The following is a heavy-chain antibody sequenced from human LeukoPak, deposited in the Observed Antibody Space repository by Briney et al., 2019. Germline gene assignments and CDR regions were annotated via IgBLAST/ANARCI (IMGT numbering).Heavy chain of an antibody. Sequence: PGGSLSLSCAASGFTFSSYAMHWVRQAPGKGLEWVAVIWYDGTNKYYADSVKGRFTISRDNSKNTLYLQMNTLRAEDTAVYYCARDRSPGGYPDYWGQGILVTVSS. CDR1: GFTFSSYA. CDR2: IWYDGTNK. V-gene: IGHV3-33*01. CDR3: ARDRSPGGYPDY. D-gene: IGHD1-26*01. J-gene: IGHJ4*02.